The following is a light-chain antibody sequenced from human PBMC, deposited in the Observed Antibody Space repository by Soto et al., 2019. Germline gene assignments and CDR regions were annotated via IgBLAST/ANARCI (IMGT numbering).Light chain of an antibody. CDR1: QSVNTN. CDR2: GAS. V-gene: IGKV3-20*01. Sequence: EIVLTQSPGTLSLSPGERATFSCRASQSVNTNLAWYQLKPGQAPRLLIYGASSRATGIPDRFSGSGSGTDFTLTISRLEPEDFAVYYCQQYGSSLTWTFGQGTKVDIK. J-gene: IGKJ1*01. CDR3: QQYGSSLTWT.